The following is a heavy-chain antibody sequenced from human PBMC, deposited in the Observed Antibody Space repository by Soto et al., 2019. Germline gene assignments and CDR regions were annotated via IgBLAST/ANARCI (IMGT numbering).Heavy chain of an antibody. J-gene: IGHJ5*02. CDR2: IYYSGST. D-gene: IGHD2-21*02. V-gene: IGHV4-30-4*01. CDR1: GGSISSGDYF. Sequence: QVQLQESGPGLVKPSQTLSLTCTVSGGSISSGDYFWSWIRQPPGKGLEWIGYIYYSGSTYYNPSLESRVTLSVDTSKNQFSLKLSSVTAADTAVYYGARGDIVVVTAIPGWFDPWVQGTLVTVSS. CDR3: ARGDIVVVTAIPGWFDP.